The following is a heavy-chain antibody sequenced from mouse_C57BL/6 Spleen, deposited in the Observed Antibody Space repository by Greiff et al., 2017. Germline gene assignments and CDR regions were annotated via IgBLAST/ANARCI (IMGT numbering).Heavy chain of an antibody. J-gene: IGHJ1*03. CDR1: GFTFSDYG. V-gene: IGHV5-17*01. D-gene: IGHD1-1*01. Sequence: EVQLVESGGGLVKPGGSLKLSCAASGFTFSDYGMHWVRQAPEKGLEWVAYISSGSSTIYYADTVKGRFTISRDNAKNTLFLQMTSLRSEDTAMYYCARPDYYGRYFDVWGTGTTVTVSS. CDR3: ARPDYYGRYFDV. CDR2: ISSGSSTI.